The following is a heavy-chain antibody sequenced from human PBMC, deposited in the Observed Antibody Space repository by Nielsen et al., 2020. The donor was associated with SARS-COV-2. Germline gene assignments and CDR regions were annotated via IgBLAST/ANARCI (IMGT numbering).Heavy chain of an antibody. V-gene: IGHV5-51*01. Sequence: GESLKISCKGSGYSFTSYWIGWVRQMPGKGLEWMGIIYPGDSDTRYSPSFQGQVTISADKSISTAYLQWSSLKAPDTAMYYCARRRVVAAAGVYYYGMDVWGQGTTVTVSS. J-gene: IGHJ6*02. CDR1: GYSFTSYW. D-gene: IGHD6-13*01. CDR3: ARRRVVAAAGVYYYGMDV. CDR2: IYPGDSDT.